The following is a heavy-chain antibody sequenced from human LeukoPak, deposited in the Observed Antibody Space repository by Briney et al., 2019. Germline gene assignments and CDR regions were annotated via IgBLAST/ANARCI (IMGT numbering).Heavy chain of an antibody. V-gene: IGHV3-7*01. CDR2: IKQDGSEK. CDR1: GFTFSSYW. D-gene: IGHD3-10*01. CDR3: ARDSGNYYGSGSSPYFDY. J-gene: IGHJ4*02. Sequence: GGSLRLSCAASGFTFSSYWMSWVRQAPGKGLEWVANIKQDGSEKYYVDSVKGRFTISRDNAKNSLYLQMNSLRAEDTAVYYCARDSGNYYGSGSSPYFDYWGQGTLVTVSS.